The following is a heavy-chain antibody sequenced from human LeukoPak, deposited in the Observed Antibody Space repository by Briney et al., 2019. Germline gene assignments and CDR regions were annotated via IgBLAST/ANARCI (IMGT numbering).Heavy chain of an antibody. Sequence: AGGSLRLSCAASGFTFSSYWMHWVRQAPGKGLVWVSRINSAGSSTSYADSVTGRFTISRDNAKNTLYLQMNSLRAEDTAVYYCAGDRGYNNWFDPWGQGTLVTVSS. CDR2: INSAGSST. J-gene: IGHJ5*02. D-gene: IGHD1-1*01. CDR1: GFTFSSYW. CDR3: AGDRGYNNWFDP. V-gene: IGHV3-74*01.